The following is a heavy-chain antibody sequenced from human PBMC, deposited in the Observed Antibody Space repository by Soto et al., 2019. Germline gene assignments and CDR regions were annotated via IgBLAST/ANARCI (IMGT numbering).Heavy chain of an antibody. J-gene: IGHJ4*02. CDR3: ARGRIVGAAFDY. CDR2: MNPNTGNT. Sequence: QVQLVQSGAEVKKSGASVKVSCKASGYTFTSSDINWVRQATGQGLEWMGWMNPNTGNTGYTQGFQGRVTMTRNISITTAYMELSSLRSDDTAVYYCARGRIVGAAFDYWGQGTLVTVSS. D-gene: IGHD1-26*01. V-gene: IGHV1-8*01. CDR1: GYTFTSSD.